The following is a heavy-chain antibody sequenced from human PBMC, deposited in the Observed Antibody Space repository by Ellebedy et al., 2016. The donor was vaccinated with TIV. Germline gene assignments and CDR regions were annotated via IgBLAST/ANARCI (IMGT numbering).Heavy chain of an antibody. CDR1: GYTFTTYV. CDR2: INAGNGNT. CDR3: ARVQGYSSSSARGHWFDP. D-gene: IGHD6-6*01. Sequence: AASVKVSCKASGYTFTTYVLYWVRQAPGQRLEWMGRINAGNGNTKYSQKFQGRLTITSDTSASTVYMELSSLRSEDTAMYYCARVQGYSSSSARGHWFDPWGQGTLVTVSS. V-gene: IGHV1-3*01. J-gene: IGHJ5*02.